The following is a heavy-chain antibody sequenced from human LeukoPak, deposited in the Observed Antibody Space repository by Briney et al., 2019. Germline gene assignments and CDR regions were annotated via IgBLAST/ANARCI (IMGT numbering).Heavy chain of an antibody. Sequence: GASVKVSCKASGYTFTDYYMHWVQQAPGKGLEWMGRVDPEDGETMYAEKFQGRVTITADTSTDTAYMELSSLRSEDTAVYYCATAKGLIVVVPAASSYVYNWNYEGAGNAFDIWGQGTMVTVSS. CDR3: ATAKGLIVVVPAASSYVYNWNYEGAGNAFDI. D-gene: IGHD2-2*01. CDR1: GYTFTDYY. CDR2: VDPEDGET. J-gene: IGHJ3*02. V-gene: IGHV1-69-2*01.